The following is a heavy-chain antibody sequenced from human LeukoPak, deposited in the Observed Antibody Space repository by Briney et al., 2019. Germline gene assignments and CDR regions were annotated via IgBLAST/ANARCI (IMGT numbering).Heavy chain of an antibody. J-gene: IGHJ4*02. D-gene: IGHD3-3*01. CDR2: IYSGGST. CDR1: GFTVSTNY. CDR3: ARARLARANYDFWSGPYFDY. Sequence: GGSLRLSCAASGFTVSTNYMSWVRQAPGKGLEWVSVIYSGGSTYYADSVKGRFTISRDNSKNTLYLQMNSLRAEDTAVYYCARARLARANYDFWSGPYFDYWGQGTLVTVSS. V-gene: IGHV3-53*01.